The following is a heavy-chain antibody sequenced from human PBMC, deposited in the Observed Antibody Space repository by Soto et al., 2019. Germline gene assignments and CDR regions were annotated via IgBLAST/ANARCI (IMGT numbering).Heavy chain of an antibody. J-gene: IGHJ4*02. V-gene: IGHV3-23*01. D-gene: IGHD4-4*01. CDR3: AKNLDDYSSAIDF. CDR2: VSPNGQGI. Sequence: PGGSLRLSCAASGFTLGRYGMSWVRQAPGKGLEWVSAVSPNGQGIYYADSVRGRFTISRDFSKNTLYLEMNSLRAEDTAVYYCAKNLDDYSSAIDFWGQGTLVTVSS. CDR1: GFTLGRYG.